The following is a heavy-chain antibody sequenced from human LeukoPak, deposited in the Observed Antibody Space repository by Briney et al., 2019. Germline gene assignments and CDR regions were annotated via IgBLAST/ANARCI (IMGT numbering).Heavy chain of an antibody. CDR1: GGSISSSNW. CDR2: IYHSGST. CDR3: ARRRYSSSWLIFDY. V-gene: IGHV4-4*02. J-gene: IGHJ4*02. Sequence: SGTLSLTCAVSGGSISSSNWWSWVRQPPGKGLEWIGEIYHSGSTYYNPSLKSRVTISVDTSKNQFSLKLSSVTAADTAVYYCARRRYSSSWLIFDYWGQGTLVTVSS. D-gene: IGHD6-13*01.